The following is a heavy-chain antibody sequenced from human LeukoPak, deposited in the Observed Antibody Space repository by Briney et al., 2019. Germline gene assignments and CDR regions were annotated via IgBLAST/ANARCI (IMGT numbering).Heavy chain of an antibody. CDR1: GYTFTNLD. J-gene: IGHJ4*02. Sequence: ASVKVSCKTSGYTFTNLDINWLRQAPGQGLEWMGWMSPNSGDTGYAQKFQGRVSMTRDIFKSTAYVELSSLRSEDTAIYYCASNPPNTGDFYYWGLGTLVTVSS. CDR2: MSPNSGDT. V-gene: IGHV1-8*01. D-gene: IGHD1-1*01. CDR3: ASNPPNTGDFYY.